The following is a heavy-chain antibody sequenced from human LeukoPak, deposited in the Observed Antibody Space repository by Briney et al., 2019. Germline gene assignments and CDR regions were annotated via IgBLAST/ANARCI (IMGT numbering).Heavy chain of an antibody. CDR3: ARDVLRITIFGPPPQDY. CDR2: INPSVGSI. V-gene: IGHV1-46*01. CDR1: GYTFTSQY. Sequence: ASVKVSCKASGYTFTSQYMHWVRQAPGQGLEWMGIINPSVGSISYAQKFQGRVTMTRDTSTSTAYMELRSLRSDDTAVYYCARDVLRITIFGPPPQDYWGQGTLVTVSS. D-gene: IGHD3-3*01. J-gene: IGHJ4*02.